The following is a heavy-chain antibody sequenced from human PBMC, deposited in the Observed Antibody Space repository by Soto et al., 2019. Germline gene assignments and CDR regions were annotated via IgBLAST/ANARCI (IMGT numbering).Heavy chain of an antibody. Sequence: ASVKVSCKASGYTFTGYDMHWIRQAPGQGLEWMGWINPNSGGTNYAQKFQGRVTMTRDTSISTAYMELSRLRSDDTAVFYCSRNVHGYIFSFCGQRSLVPVS. CDR1: GYTFTGYD. CDR2: INPNSGGT. J-gene: IGHJ4*01. D-gene: IGHD5-18*01. CDR3: SRNVHGYIFSF. V-gene: IGHV1-2*02.